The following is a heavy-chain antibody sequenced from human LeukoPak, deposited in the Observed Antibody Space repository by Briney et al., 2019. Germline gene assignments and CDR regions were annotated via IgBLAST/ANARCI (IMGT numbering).Heavy chain of an antibody. CDR1: RLTFSRHA. J-gene: IGHJ1*01. D-gene: IGHD1-26*01. CDR3: VTGWPGRWEDFQH. V-gene: IGHV3-64*05. CDR2: ISAYGVST. Sequence: PGGSLRLSCSPSRLTFSRHAMLWVRQAPGKGLEYVSAISAYGVSTYYGDSAKGRFSISRDNSNNTLHVQMNNRKAEDAAQYYCVTGWPGRWEDFQHWGQGTLVTVSS.